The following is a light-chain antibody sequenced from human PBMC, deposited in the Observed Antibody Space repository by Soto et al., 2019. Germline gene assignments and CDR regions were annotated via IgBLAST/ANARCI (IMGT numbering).Light chain of an antibody. Sequence: EIVMTQSPATLSVSPGERATLSCRASQSVSSNLAWYQQKPGQAPRLLIYGASTRATGIPARFSGSGSGTEFTLTISSLQSEDFAVYYCQQYNNWPPSIGFGQGTRL. J-gene: IGKJ5*01. CDR1: QSVSSN. V-gene: IGKV3-15*01. CDR2: GAS. CDR3: QQYNNWPPSIG.